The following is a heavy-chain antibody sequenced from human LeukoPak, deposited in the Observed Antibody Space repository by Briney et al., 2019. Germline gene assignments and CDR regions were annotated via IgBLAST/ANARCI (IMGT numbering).Heavy chain of an antibody. CDR3: ARDLGDYYGSGSYLTFDY. Sequence: SVKVSCKASGGTFSSYAISWVRQAPGQGLEWMGRIIPILGIANYAQKFQGRVTITADKSTSTAYMELSSLRSEDTAVYYCARDLGDYYGSGSYLTFDYWGQETLVTVSS. D-gene: IGHD3-10*01. CDR2: IIPILGIA. CDR1: GGTFSSYA. J-gene: IGHJ4*02. V-gene: IGHV1-69*04.